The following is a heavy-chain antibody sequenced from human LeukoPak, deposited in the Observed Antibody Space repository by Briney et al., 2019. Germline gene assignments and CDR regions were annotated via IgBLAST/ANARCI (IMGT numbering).Heavy chain of an antibody. J-gene: IGHJ4*02. CDR2: IYNSGST. Sequence: SETLSLTCTVSGGSVSDNNFFWNWIRQPPGKGLEWVGYIYNSGSTNYNPALNSRVTISVDTSNNQFSLKLSSVIAADTAVYYCAGLEAHRPLDYWGQGTLVIVSS. V-gene: IGHV4-61*01. CDR3: AGLEAHRPLDY. CDR1: GGSVSDNNFF.